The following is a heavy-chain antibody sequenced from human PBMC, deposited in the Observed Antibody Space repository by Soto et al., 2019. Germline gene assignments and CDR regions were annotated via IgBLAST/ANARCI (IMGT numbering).Heavy chain of an antibody. CDR3: ARACSGGSCYRGDAFDI. Sequence: GASVKVSCKASGYTFTSYAMHWVRQAPGQRLEWMGWINAGNGNTKYSQKFQGRVTITRDTSASTAYMELSSLRSEDTAVYYCARACSGGSCYRGDAFDIWGQGTMVTVSS. CDR2: INAGNGNT. D-gene: IGHD2-15*01. V-gene: IGHV1-3*01. J-gene: IGHJ3*02. CDR1: GYTFTSYA.